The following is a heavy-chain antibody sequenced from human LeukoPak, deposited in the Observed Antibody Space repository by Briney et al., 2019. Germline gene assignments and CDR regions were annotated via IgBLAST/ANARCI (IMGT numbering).Heavy chain of an antibody. CDR3: ARRHSSWSYYFDY. D-gene: IGHD6-6*01. CDR2: IYYSGST. Sequence: PSETLSLTCTVSGGSISSSSYYWGWIRQPPGKGLEWIGSIYYSGSTYYNPSLKSRVTISVDTSKNQFSLKLSSVTAADTAVYHCARRHSSWSYYFDYWGQGTLVTVSS. J-gene: IGHJ4*02. V-gene: IGHV4-39*01. CDR1: GGSISSSSYY.